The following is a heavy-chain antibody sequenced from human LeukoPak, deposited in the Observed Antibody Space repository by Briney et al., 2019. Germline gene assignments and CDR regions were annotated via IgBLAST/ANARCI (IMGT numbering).Heavy chain of an antibody. V-gene: IGHV1-69*13. J-gene: IGHJ5*02. D-gene: IGHD3-22*01. Sequence: SVKVSCKASGGTFSSHAISWVRQAPGQGLEWMGGIIPIFGTANYAQKFQGRVTITADESTSTAYMELSSLRSEDTAVYYCARVPPAYYYDSSGYSNWFDPWGQGTLVTVSS. CDR2: IIPIFGTA. CDR3: ARVPPAYYYDSSGYSNWFDP. CDR1: GGTFSSHA.